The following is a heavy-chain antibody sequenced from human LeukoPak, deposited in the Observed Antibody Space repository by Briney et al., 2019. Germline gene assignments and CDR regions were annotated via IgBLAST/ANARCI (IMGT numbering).Heavy chain of an antibody. J-gene: IGHJ4*02. CDR2: ISYDGSNK. V-gene: IGHV3-30*18. D-gene: IGHD1-26*01. CDR3: AKDRDSGSYRGTFDY. Sequence: GGSLRLSCAASGFTFSSYGMHWVRQAPGKGLEWVAVISYDGSNKYYADSVKGRFTISRDNSKNTLYLQMNSLRAEDTAVYYCAKDRDSGSYRGTFDYWGQGTLITVSS. CDR1: GFTFSSYG.